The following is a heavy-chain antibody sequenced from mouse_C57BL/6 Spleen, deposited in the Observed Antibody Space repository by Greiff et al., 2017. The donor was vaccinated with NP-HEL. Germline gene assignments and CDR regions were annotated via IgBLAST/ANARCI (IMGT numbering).Heavy chain of an antibody. Sequence: ESGPGLVKPSQSLSLTCSVTGYSITSGYYWNWIRQFPGNKLEWMGYISYDGSNNYNPSLKNRISITRDTSKNQFFLKLNSVTTEDTATYYCARGWLPHYFDYWGQGTTLTVSS. CDR3: ARGWLPHYFDY. CDR1: GYSITSGYY. J-gene: IGHJ2*01. D-gene: IGHD2-3*01. CDR2: ISYDGSN. V-gene: IGHV3-6*01.